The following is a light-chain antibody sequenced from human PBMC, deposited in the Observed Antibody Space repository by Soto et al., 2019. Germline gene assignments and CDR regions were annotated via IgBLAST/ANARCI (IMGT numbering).Light chain of an antibody. Sequence: EIVMTQSPATLSVSPEERATLSCRDSQSVSSNLAWYQQKPGQAPRLLIYGASTRATGIQARFSGSGSGTEFTLTISSLQSEDFAVYYCQQYNNWPPVTFGQGTKVEIK. J-gene: IGKJ1*01. CDR1: QSVSSN. V-gene: IGKV3-15*01. CDR3: QQYNNWPPVT. CDR2: GAS.